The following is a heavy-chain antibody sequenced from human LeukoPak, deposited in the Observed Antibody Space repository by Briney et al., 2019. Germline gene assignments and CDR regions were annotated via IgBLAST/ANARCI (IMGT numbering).Heavy chain of an antibody. D-gene: IGHD3-10*01. CDR1: GYTFTSYD. CDR3: ARGYSYYGSGSSLNPTDAFDI. CDR2: MNPNSGNT. Sequence: ASVKVSCKASGYTFTSYDINCVRQATGQGLEWMGWMNPNSGNTGYAQKFQGRVTMTRNTSISTAYMELSSLRSEDTAVYYCARGYSYYGSGSSLNPTDAFDIWGQGTMVTVSS. J-gene: IGHJ3*02. V-gene: IGHV1-8*01.